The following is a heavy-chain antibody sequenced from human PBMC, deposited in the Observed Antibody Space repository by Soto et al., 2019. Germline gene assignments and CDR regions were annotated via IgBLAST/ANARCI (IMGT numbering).Heavy chain of an antibody. D-gene: IGHD2-15*01. V-gene: IGHV4-39*01. J-gene: IGHJ4*02. CDR2: IYYTGTS. CDR3: TRHAIGVVVPAAIRN. Sequence: ASETLSLTCAVSGCSISSSNYYWDWIRQPPGKGLEWIGTIYYTGTSNYNPSLKSRVTISVDTSKNQFSLNLSSVTAADTAVYYCTRHAIGVVVPAAIRNWGQGSLVTVSS. CDR1: GCSISSSNYY.